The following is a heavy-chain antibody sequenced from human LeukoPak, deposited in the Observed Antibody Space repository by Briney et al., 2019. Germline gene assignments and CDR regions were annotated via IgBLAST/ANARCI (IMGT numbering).Heavy chain of an antibody. D-gene: IGHD3-10*01. CDR3: AREYYYGSGSYSDAFDI. Sequence: GGSLRLSCAASGFTVSSNYMSCVRQAPGKGLEWVSVIYSGGSTYYADSVMGRFTISRDNSKNTLYLQMNSLRAEDTAVYYCAREYYYGSGSYSDAFDIWGQGTMVTVSS. CDR2: IYSGGST. V-gene: IGHV3-53*01. CDR1: GFTVSSNY. J-gene: IGHJ3*02.